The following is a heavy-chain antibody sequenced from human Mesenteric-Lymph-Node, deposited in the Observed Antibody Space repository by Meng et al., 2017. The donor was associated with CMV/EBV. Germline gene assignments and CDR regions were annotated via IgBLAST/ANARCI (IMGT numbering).Heavy chain of an antibody. CDR2: IYPGDSDT. D-gene: IGHD6-6*01. J-gene: IGHJ4*02. CDR3: ARLQQLVRGAIDY. CDR1: GYSFTSYW. Sequence: CRGSGYSFTSYWIGWVRQMPGKGLEWMGIIYPGDSDTRYSPSFQGQVTISADKSISTAYLQWSSLKASDTAMYYCARLQQLVRGAIDYWGQGTLVTVSS. V-gene: IGHV5-51*01.